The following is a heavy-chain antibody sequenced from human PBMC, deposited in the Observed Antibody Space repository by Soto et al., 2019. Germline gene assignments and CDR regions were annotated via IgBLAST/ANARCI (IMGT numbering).Heavy chain of an antibody. D-gene: IGHD3-22*01. J-gene: IGHJ5*02. CDR3: ASMFYYDSSGFQARDSWFDP. CDR2: FHNSGST. V-gene: IGHV4-39*07. CDR1: GGSISDSNDH. Sequence: SETLSLTCTVSGGSISDSNDHWGWIRQSPGQGLEWIGSFHNSGSTNYNPSLKSRVTISVGTSKNQFSLKLSSVTAADTAVYYCASMFYYDSSGFQARDSWFDPWGQGTLVTVSS.